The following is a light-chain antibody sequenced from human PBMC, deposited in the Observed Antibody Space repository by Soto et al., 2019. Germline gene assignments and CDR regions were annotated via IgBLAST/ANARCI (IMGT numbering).Light chain of an antibody. J-gene: IGLJ1*01. CDR2: EVT. V-gene: IGLV2-14*01. CDR1: SSDVGAYSY. CDR3: SSYTNTDSYV. Sequence: QSVLTQPASVSGSPGQSITISCTGTSSDVGAYSYLSWYQQHPGKAPKVIIYEVTNRPSGVSSRFSGPKSGNTASLTIYGLQAEDEADYYCSSYTNTDSYVFGTGTKVTVL.